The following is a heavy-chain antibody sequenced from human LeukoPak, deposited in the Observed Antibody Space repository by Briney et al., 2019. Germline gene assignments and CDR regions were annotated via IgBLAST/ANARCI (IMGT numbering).Heavy chain of an antibody. CDR1: GGSISSGSYY. Sequence: SETLSLTCTVSGGSISSGSYYWSWIRQPAGKGLEWIGRIYTSGSTNYNPSLKSRVTISVDTSKNQFSLKLSSVTAADTAVYYCARDGSMYYDFWSGYSPSYYYGMDVWGQGTTVTVSS. V-gene: IGHV4-61*02. CDR2: IYTSGST. D-gene: IGHD3-3*01. J-gene: IGHJ6*02. CDR3: ARDGSMYYDFWSGYSPSYYYGMDV.